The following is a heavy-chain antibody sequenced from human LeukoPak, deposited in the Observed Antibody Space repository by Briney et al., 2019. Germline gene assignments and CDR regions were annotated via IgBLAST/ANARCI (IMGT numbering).Heavy chain of an antibody. V-gene: IGHV3-33*01. CDR3: ARWSCDH. J-gene: IGHJ5*02. CDR1: GFTFSSYG. CDR2: IWYDGSEK. Sequence: PGGSLRLSCAASGFTFSSYGMHWVRQAPGKGLEWVAVIWYDGSEKYYADSVKGRFTISRDNSKNTLFLQMSSLTAEDTAVYCCARWSCDHWGQGTLVTVSS.